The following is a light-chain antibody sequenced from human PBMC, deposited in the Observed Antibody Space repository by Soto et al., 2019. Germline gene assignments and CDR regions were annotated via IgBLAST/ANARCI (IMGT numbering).Light chain of an antibody. CDR2: DAS. CDR3: QQYNTVGIT. V-gene: IGKV1-5*01. J-gene: IGKJ3*01. Sequence: TQSPSTLSASVGDRVTLTCRASQSVSDWLAWYQQKPGKAPKLLIYDASTLETGVPSRFSGSGSQTEFTLTITSLQPDDFATYFCQQYNTVGITFGPGTTVDV. CDR1: QSVSDW.